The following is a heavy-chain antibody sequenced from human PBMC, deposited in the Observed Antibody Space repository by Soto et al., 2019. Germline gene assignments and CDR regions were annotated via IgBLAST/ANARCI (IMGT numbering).Heavy chain of an antibody. D-gene: IGHD2-15*01. CDR3: ERENCSGGSCYGARWYYYYMDV. Sequence: QVQLVQSGDELKKPGSSVKVSCKASGGTFSSYTISWLRQAPGQGLEWMGRIIPILGIANYAQKFQGRVTITSDKYTSTAYMEVRRLRYEDTAVYYCERENCSGGSCYGARWYYYYMDVWGKGTTVTVSS. J-gene: IGHJ6*03. CDR1: GGTFSSYT. CDR2: IIPILGIA. V-gene: IGHV1-69*02.